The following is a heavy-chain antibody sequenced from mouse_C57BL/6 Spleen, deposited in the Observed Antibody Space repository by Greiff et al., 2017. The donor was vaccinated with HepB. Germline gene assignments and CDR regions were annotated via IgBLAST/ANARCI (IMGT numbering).Heavy chain of an antibody. CDR3: ARRIMVTTGSMDY. D-gene: IGHD2-2*01. V-gene: IGHV1-82*01. CDR1: GYAFSSSW. Sequence: VQLVESGPELVKPGASVKISCKASGYAFSSSWMNWVKQRPGKGLEWIGRIYPGDGDTNYNGKFKGKATLTADKSSSTAYMQLSSLTSEDSAVYFCARRIMVTTGSMDYWGQGTSVTVSS. CDR2: IYPGDGDT. J-gene: IGHJ4*01.